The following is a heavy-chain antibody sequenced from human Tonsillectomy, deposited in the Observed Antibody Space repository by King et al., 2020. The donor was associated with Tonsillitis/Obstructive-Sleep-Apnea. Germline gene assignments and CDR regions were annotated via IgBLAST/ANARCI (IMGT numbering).Heavy chain of an antibody. D-gene: IGHD3-3*01. Sequence: QLQESGPGLVKPSETLSLTCTVSGGSISSYYWSWIRQPPGKGLEWIGYIYYSGSTNYNPSLKSRVTITVDTSKNQYSLKLSSVTAADTAVYYCARGPTNYDFWSGYYSGALDIWGQGTMVTVSS. CDR3: ARGPTNYDFWSGYYSGALDI. CDR1: GGSISSYY. J-gene: IGHJ3*02. CDR2: IYYSGST. V-gene: IGHV4-59*08.